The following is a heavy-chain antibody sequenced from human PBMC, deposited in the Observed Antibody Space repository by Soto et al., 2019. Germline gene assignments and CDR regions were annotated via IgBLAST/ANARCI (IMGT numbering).Heavy chain of an antibody. Sequence: GSGPTLVNPTQTLTLTCTFSGFSLSTSGAAVGWVRQPPGRVLEWLALIYWDGDKRYNASLGNRLTITKDTSMNQVVLTLTNVDPADTATYYCAHRATMTIFGLIIDNGIWFDPWSQGTRVTVSS. CDR1: GFSLSTSGAA. V-gene: IGHV2-5*02. CDR2: IYWDGDK. J-gene: IGHJ5*02. D-gene: IGHD3-3*01. CDR3: AHRATMTIFGLIIDNGIWFDP.